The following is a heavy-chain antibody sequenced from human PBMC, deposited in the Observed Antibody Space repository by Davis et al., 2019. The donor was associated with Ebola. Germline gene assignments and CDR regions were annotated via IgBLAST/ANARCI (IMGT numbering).Heavy chain of an antibody. D-gene: IGHD6-13*01. V-gene: IGHV4-39*07. CDR2: IYYSGST. Sequence: PSETLSLTCTVSGGSISSSSYYWGWIRQSTGKGLEWIGSIYYSGSTNYNPSLKSRVTISVDTSKNQFSLQLNSVTPEDTAVYYCARDGYSSSWYLLDYWGQGTLVTVSS. CDR3: ARDGYSSSWYLLDY. CDR1: GGSISSSSYY. J-gene: IGHJ4*02.